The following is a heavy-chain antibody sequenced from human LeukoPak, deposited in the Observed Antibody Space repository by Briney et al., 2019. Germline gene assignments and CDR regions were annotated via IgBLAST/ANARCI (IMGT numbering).Heavy chain of an antibody. Sequence: GGSLRLSCAASGFPFSNYWMHWFRQAPGKGLVWVSRINSDGSSISYAESVKGRFTISRDNAKNTLYLQMNSLRAEDTAVYYCARADFGMIIRYWGQGTLVTVSS. J-gene: IGHJ4*02. CDR2: INSDGSSI. CDR3: ARADFGMIIRY. V-gene: IGHV3-74*01. D-gene: IGHD3-3*01. CDR1: GFPFSNYW.